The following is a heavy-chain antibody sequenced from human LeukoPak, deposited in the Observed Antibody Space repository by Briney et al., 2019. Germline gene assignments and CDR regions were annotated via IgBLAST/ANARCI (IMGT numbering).Heavy chain of an antibody. Sequence: GGSLRLSCGASGFTFSSYWMFWVRQAPGKGLVWVSRINTDGSSTTHADSVKGRFTISRDNSKNTLYLQMNSLRAEDTAVYYCAKGGVVVLPAASYFFDYWGQGTLVTVSS. CDR2: INTDGSST. D-gene: IGHD2-2*01. CDR3: AKGGVVVLPAASYFFDY. V-gene: IGHV3-74*01. CDR1: GFTFSSYW. J-gene: IGHJ4*02.